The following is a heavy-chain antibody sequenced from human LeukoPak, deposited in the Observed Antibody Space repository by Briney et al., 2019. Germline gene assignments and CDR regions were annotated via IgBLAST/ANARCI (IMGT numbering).Heavy chain of an antibody. V-gene: IGHV3-53*01. CDR1: GFTVSSNY. CDR2: IYSGGST. CDR3: ASMVAGQYFDY. D-gene: IGHD6-19*01. Sequence: GGSLRLSCAASGFTVSSNYMSWVRLAPGKELEWVSVIYSGGSTYYADSVKGRFTISRDNSKNTLYLQMNSLRAEDTAVYYCASMVAGQYFDYWGQGTLVTVSS. J-gene: IGHJ4*02.